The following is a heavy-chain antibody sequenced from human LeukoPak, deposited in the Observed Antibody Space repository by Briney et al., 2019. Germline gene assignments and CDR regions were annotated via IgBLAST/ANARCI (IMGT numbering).Heavy chain of an antibody. CDR2: IKEDGTTK. J-gene: IGHJ4*02. V-gene: IGHV3-7*01. CDR1: GFTFSDYW. D-gene: IGHD2-21*02. CDR3: ARGPSTVVTTR. Sequence: GGSLRLSCAASGFTFSDYWMTWVRQAPGKGLDWVANIKEDGTTKHYVDSVKGRFTISRDNAKRSLYLQMNSLRAEDTALYYCARGPSTVVTTRWDQGTLVAVSS.